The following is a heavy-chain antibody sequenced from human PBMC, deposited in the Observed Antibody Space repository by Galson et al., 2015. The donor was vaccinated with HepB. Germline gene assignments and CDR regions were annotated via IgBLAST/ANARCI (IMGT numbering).Heavy chain of an antibody. CDR3: ARDSQQWLVMSSGYYYYGMDV. J-gene: IGHJ6*02. V-gene: IGHV1-2*04. CDR2: INPNSGGT. CDR1: GYTFTGYY. Sequence: SVKVSCKASGYTFTGYYMHWVRQAPGQGLEWMGWINPNSGGTNYAQKFQGWVTMTRDTSISTAYMELSRLRSDDTAVYYCARDSQQWLVMSSGYYYYGMDVWGQGTTVTVSS. D-gene: IGHD6-19*01.